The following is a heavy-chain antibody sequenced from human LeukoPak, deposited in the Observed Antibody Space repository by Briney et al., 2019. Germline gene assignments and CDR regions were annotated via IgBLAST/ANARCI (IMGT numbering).Heavy chain of an antibody. CDR3: AREVRDFDILTGYYNRYFDY. V-gene: IGHV4-30-2*01. Sequence: SETLSLTCAVSGGSISSGGYSWSWIRQPPGRGLEWIGYIYHSGSTYHNPSLKNPVTISLDRSKNQFSLKLSSVTAADTAVYYCAREVRDFDILTGYYNRYFDYWGQGTLVTVSS. J-gene: IGHJ4*02. D-gene: IGHD3-9*01. CDR1: GGSISSGGYS. CDR2: IYHSGST.